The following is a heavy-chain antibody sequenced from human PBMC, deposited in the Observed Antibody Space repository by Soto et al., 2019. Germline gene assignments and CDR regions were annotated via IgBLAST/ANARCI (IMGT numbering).Heavy chain of an antibody. CDR2: IIPILGIA. J-gene: IGHJ4*02. CDR1: GGTFSSYT. D-gene: IGHD1-26*01. V-gene: IGHV1-69*02. Sequence: QVQLVQSGAEVKKPGSSVKVSCKASGGTFSSYTISWVRQAPGQGLEWMGRIIPILGIANYAQKLQGRVTXTXEXXTSTAYMELSSLRSEDTDVYYCARGGGESYYPFDYWGQGPLVTVSS. CDR3: ARGGGESYYPFDY.